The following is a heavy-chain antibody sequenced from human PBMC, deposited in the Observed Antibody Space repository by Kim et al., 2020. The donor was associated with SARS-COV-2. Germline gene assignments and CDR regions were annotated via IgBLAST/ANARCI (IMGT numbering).Heavy chain of an antibody. J-gene: IGHJ5*02. CDR1: GGSISSSSYY. CDR2: IYYSGST. D-gene: IGHD3-3*01. V-gene: IGHV4-39*01. CDR3: ALRGGSGYRPYRATGWFDP. Sequence: SETLSLTCTVSGGSISSSSYYWGWIRQPPGKGLEWIGSIYYSGSTYYNPSLKSRVTISVDASKNQFSLKLSSVTAADTAVYYCALRGGSGYRPYRATGWFDPWGQGTLVTVSS.